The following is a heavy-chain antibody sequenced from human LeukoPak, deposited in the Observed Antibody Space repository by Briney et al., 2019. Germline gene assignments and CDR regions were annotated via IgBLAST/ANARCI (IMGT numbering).Heavy chain of an antibody. V-gene: IGHV3-7*01. D-gene: IGHD3-10*01. Sequence: GGSLRLSCAASGFTFSSYWMSWVRQAPGKGLEWVANIKQDGSEKDYVDSVKGRFTISRDNAKNSLFLQMNSLRAEDTAVYYCARIAYGSGTYSTNQNWFDPWGQGTLVTVSS. CDR2: IKQDGSEK. CDR3: ARIAYGSGTYSTNQNWFDP. J-gene: IGHJ5*02. CDR1: GFTFSSYW.